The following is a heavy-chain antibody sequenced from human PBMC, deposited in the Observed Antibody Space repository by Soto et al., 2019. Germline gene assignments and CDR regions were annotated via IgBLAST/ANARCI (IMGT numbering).Heavy chain of an antibody. Sequence: PGGSLRLSCAASGFTFSSYAMSWVRQAPGKGLEWVAVIWYDGSNKWYADSVKGRFTISRDNSKNTLYLEMNSLRAEDTAVYYCARGNYDFCSGLDYWGQGALVTVSS. V-gene: IGHV3-33*08. CDR2: IWYDGSNK. J-gene: IGHJ4*02. CDR3: ARGNYDFCSGLDY. D-gene: IGHD3-3*01. CDR1: GFTFSSYA.